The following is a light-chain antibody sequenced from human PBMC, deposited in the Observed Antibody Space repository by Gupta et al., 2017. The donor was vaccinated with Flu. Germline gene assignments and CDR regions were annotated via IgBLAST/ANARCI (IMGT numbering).Light chain of an antibody. J-gene: IGKJ1*01. V-gene: IGKV2-28*01. CDR1: QCRRHTNGENY. CDR3: KQALRTPFT. Sequence: VTPGEPASISCSTSQCRRHTNGENYLDWYLQKPGQAPQLLIYVGSNRAAGVPDRFSGSGSGTEFTLKISSVEAEDVGIYYCKQALRTPFTFGQGTKVEVK. CDR2: VGS.